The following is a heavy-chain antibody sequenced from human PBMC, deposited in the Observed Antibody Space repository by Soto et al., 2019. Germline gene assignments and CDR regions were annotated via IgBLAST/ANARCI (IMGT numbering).Heavy chain of an antibody. V-gene: IGHV3-30-3*01. J-gene: IGHJ3*02. CDR2: ISYDGSNK. D-gene: IGHD2-15*01. CDR1: GFTFSSYA. CDR3: ARAGGGGYCSGGSCFSAFDI. Sequence: QVQLVESGGGVVQPGRSLRLSCAASGFTFSSYAMHWVRQAPGKGLEWVAVISYDGSNKYYADSVKGRFTISRDNPKNTLYLQMNSLRAEDTAVYYCARAGGGGYCSGGSCFSAFDIWGQGTMVTVSS.